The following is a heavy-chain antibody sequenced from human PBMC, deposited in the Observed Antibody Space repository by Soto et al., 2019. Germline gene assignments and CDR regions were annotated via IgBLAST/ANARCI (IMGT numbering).Heavy chain of an antibody. D-gene: IGHD1-26*01. CDR3: ARRGYSTNSGGFDH. Sequence: ASVTMSLTCTVSGGSISSSSDCWGWIRQPPGKGLEYIGTIYYSGTTFYNTSLKSRVTISVDTSKNQFSLNLISVTATDTAVYYCARRGYSTNSGGFDHWGQGILVTVSS. V-gene: IGHV4-39*01. CDR2: IYYSGTT. J-gene: IGHJ4*02. CDR1: GGSISSSSDC.